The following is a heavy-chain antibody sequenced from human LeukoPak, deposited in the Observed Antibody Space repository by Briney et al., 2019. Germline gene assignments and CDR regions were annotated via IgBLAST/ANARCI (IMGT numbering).Heavy chain of an antibody. CDR1: GYTFSSYY. J-gene: IGHJ4*02. Sequence: ASVKVSCKASGYTFSSYYIHWVRQAPGQGLEWMGLINPGSGGTSYAQKFQGRVTLTRDTSTTSVYMELSSLTSGDTAMYFCAKDGDVGMATREDWWGQGTLVSVSS. CDR2: INPGSGGT. V-gene: IGHV1-46*01. D-gene: IGHD5-24*01. CDR3: AKDGDVGMATREDW.